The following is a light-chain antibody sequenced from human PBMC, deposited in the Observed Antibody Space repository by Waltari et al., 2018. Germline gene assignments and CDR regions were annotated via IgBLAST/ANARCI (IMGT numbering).Light chain of an antibody. V-gene: IGLV1-47*01. CDR1: SPNIGSNY. J-gene: IGLJ7*01. Sequence: QSVLTQPPSASGTHGQRVTISCSGSSPNIGSNYVYWYQQLPGTAPKLLIYRNNQRPSGVPDRFSGSKSGTSASLAISGLRSEDEADYYCAAWDDSLSAVFGGGTQLTVL. CDR3: AAWDDSLSAV. CDR2: RNN.